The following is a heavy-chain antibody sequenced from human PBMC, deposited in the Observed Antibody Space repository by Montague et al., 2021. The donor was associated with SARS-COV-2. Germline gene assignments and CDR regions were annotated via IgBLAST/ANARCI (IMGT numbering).Heavy chain of an antibody. V-gene: IGHV4-59*08. CDR2: IYYSGST. CDR1: GGSISSYY. D-gene: IGHD2-21*02. CDR3: ARQIPLSTHIVVVTAQLGGAFDI. Sequence: SETLSLTCTVSGGSISSYYWSWIRQPPGKGLEWIGYIYYSGSTNYNPSLESRVTISIDTSKNQFSLKLSSVTAADKAVYYCARQIPLSTHIVVVTAQLGGAFDIWGQGTMVTVSS. J-gene: IGHJ3*02.